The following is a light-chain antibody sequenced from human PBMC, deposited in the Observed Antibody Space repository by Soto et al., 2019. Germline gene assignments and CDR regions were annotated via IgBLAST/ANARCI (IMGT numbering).Light chain of an antibody. V-gene: IGKV4-1*01. CDR3: QQYYSTPLT. CDR1: QSVLSSSNNKNY. J-gene: IGKJ1*01. Sequence: DIVMTQAPDSLAVSLGERATINCKSSQSVLSSSNNKNYLAWYQQKPGQPPKLLIYWASTRESGVPERFSGSGSGTDFTLTISSLQAEDVAVYYCQQYYSTPLTFGQGPKVEIK. CDR2: WAS.